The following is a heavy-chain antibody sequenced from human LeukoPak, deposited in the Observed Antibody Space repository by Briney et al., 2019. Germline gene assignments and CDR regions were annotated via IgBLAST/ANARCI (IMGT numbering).Heavy chain of an antibody. V-gene: IGHV4-30-2*01. Sequence: PSETLSLTCAVSGDSINSGAYSWSWIRQPPGKGLEWIVYIYHSGSAYYSPSLKSRVTISVDRSKNQFSLRLSSVTAADTAVYYCARGSTYSSTWYRAPFFDSWGQGTLVTVSS. CDR1: GDSINSGAYS. D-gene: IGHD6-13*01. CDR3: ARGSTYSSTWYRAPFFDS. CDR2: IYHSGSA. J-gene: IGHJ4*02.